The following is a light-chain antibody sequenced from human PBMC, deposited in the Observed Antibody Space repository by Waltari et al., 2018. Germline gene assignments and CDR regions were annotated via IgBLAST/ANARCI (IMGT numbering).Light chain of an antibody. J-gene: IGKJ2*01. Sequence: DIVMTQSPDSLAVSLGERATSNCKSSQSVLYSSNNKNYLALYQQKPGQRPKLLIYWASTRESGVPDRFSVSGSGTDVTLTISSLQAEDVAVYYCQQYYSTLYTFGQGTKLEIK. CDR3: QQYYSTLYT. CDR2: WAS. CDR1: QSVLYSSNNKNY. V-gene: IGKV4-1*01.